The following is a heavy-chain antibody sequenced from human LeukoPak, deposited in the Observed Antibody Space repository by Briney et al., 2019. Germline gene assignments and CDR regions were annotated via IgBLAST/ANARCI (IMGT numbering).Heavy chain of an antibody. CDR2: VNPNSGGT. CDR1: GYTFTGYY. D-gene: IGHD6-13*01. Sequence: ASVKVSCKASGYTFTGYYMHWVRQAPGQGLEWMGWVNPNSGGTNYAQKFQGWVTMTRDTSISTAYMELSRLRSDDTAVYYCARDWVAAAGPYYYYYGMDVWGQGTTVTVSS. CDR3: ARDWVAAAGPYYYYYGMDV. J-gene: IGHJ6*02. V-gene: IGHV1-2*04.